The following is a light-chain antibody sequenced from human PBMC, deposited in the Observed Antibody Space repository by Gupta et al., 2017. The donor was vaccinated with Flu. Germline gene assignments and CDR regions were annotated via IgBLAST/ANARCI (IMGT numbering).Light chain of an antibody. CDR2: EVS. CDR1: SSDVGSNKY. V-gene: IGLV2-14*01. J-gene: IGLJ3*02. Sequence: SSDVGSNKYVCWYQRHPGKVPKLIFYEVSGRPSGVSGRFSGSKSGNTASLTISGLQADDEADYFCSSYTRSNTLLFGGGTKVTVL. CDR3: SSYTRSNTLL.